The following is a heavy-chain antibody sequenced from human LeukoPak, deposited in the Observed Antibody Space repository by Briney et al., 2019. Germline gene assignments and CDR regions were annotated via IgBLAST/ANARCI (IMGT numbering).Heavy chain of an antibody. CDR2: VNTNTGKP. D-gene: IGHD2-2*01. J-gene: IGHJ6*02. Sequence: ASVKVSCKASGYTFTSYAMNWVRQAPGQGLEWMGWVNTNTGKPTYAQGFTGRFVFSLDTSVSTPYLQISRPKAEDTAVYYCARDFLFVVVPGATSEDFYFFGMGVRGQGTTVTVSS. CDR1: GYTFTSYA. CDR3: ARDFLFVVVPGATSEDFYFFGMGV. V-gene: IGHV7-4-1*02.